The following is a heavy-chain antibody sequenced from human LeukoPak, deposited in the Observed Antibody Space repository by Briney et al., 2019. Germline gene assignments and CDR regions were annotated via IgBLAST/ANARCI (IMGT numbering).Heavy chain of an antibody. CDR1: GYTFTGYY. CDR2: INPNSGGT. J-gene: IGHJ3*02. Sequence: ASVKVSCKASGYTFTGYYMHWVRQAPGQGLEWMGWINPNSGGTNYAQKFQGWVTMTRDTSISTAYMELSRLRSDDTAVYYCARVDIAAADGGYDFDIWGQGTMVTVSS. V-gene: IGHV1-2*04. D-gene: IGHD6-13*01. CDR3: ARVDIAAADGGYDFDI.